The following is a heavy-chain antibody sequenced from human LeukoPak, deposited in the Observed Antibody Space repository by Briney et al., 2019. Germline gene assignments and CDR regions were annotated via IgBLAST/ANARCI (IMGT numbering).Heavy chain of an antibody. CDR3: ARLNPVLLWCGDQRGYYMDV. D-gene: IGHD3-10*01. Sequence: PSETLSLTCTVSGGSISSSSYYWGWIRQPPGKGLEWIGSIYYSGSTYYNPSLKSRVTISVDTSKNQFSLKLSYVTAADTAVYYCARLNPVLLWCGDQRGYYMDVWGKRTTVTVSS. CDR2: IYYSGST. V-gene: IGHV4-39*01. CDR1: GGSISSSSYY. J-gene: IGHJ6*03.